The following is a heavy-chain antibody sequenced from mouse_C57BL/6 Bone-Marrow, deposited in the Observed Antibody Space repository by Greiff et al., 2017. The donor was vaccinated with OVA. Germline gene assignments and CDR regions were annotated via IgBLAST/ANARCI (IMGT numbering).Heavy chain of an antibody. CDR1: GYSITSDY. CDR3: ARYAYYDYERYWYFDV. D-gene: IGHD2-4*01. CDR2: ISYSGST. Sequence: EVKLQESGPGLAKPSQTLSLTCSVTGYSITSDYWNWIRKFPGNKLEYMGYISYSGSTYYNPSLKSRISITRDTSKNQYYLQLNSVTTEDTATYYCARYAYYDYERYWYFDVWGTGTTVTVSS. J-gene: IGHJ1*03. V-gene: IGHV3-8*01.